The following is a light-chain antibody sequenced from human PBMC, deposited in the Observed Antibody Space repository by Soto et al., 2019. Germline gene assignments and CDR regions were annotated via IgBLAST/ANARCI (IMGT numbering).Light chain of an antibody. CDR2: FAS. J-gene: IGKJ4*01. Sequence: DIQMTQSPSSLSASVGDRFTITCRASRSISSNLNWYQQKPGKAPKLLIYFASSLQSGVPSRFSGSGSGTDFTLTISSLQPEDFATYFCQQTSSTQLTFGGGTKVEIK. V-gene: IGKV1-39*01. CDR1: RSISSN. CDR3: QQTSSTQLT.